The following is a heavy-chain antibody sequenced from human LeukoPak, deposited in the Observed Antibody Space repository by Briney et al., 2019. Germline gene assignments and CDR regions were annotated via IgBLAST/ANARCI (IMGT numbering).Heavy chain of an antibody. CDR3: ARYRIAAADAFDI. V-gene: IGHV4-34*01. CDR1: GGSFSGDY. D-gene: IGHD6-13*01. CDR2: INHSGST. Sequence: SETLSLTCAVYGGSFSGDYWSWIRQPPGKGLEWIGEINHSGSTNYNPSLRSRVTISVDTSKNQFSLKLSSVTAADTAVYYCARYRIAAADAFDIWGQGTMVTVSS. J-gene: IGHJ3*02.